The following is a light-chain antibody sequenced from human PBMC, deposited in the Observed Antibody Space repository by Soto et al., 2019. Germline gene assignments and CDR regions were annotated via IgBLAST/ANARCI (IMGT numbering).Light chain of an antibody. CDR2: DVS. V-gene: IGKV3-15*01. J-gene: IGKJ5*01. CDR3: QQYNNWPFS. Sequence: EIRMTKSPGTLSVSPGERATLSCRAAQGVTTNFAWYQQKSGQSPRLLIYDVSNRATGVPARFSGPGSETDFTLTISGLRSEDSAVYLCQQYNNWPFSFGQGTRLEIK. CDR1: QGVTTN.